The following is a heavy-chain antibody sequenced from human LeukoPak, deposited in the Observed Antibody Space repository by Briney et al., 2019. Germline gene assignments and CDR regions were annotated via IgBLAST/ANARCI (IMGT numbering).Heavy chain of an antibody. D-gene: IGHD3-22*01. CDR1: GFNFSEHA. CDR2: IRNQEYDGTT. CDR3: SSQPHYYDSRDYLDY. V-gene: IGHV3-49*04. Sequence: GGSLRLSCTTSGFNFSEHALSWARQAPGKGLEWVGFIRNQEYDGTTEYAASVKGRFFMSRDDSKSVAFLQMNSLKIEDTAIYYCSSQPHYYDSRDYLDYWGQGTLVTVSS. J-gene: IGHJ4*02.